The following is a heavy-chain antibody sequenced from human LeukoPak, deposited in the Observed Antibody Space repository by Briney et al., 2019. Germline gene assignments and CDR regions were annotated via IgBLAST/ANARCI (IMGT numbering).Heavy chain of an antibody. Sequence: PSETLSLTGAVHADPFRGYYWSWLRQPPGKGLEWLGEINHSGSTNYNPSLKSRVTISVDTSKNQFSLKLSSVTAADTAVYYCARGLRYYYGSGSRSNWFDPWGQGTLVTVSS. CDR3: ARGLRYYYGSGSRSNWFDP. D-gene: IGHD3-10*01. CDR1: ADPFRGYY. J-gene: IGHJ5*02. V-gene: IGHV4-34*01. CDR2: INHSGST.